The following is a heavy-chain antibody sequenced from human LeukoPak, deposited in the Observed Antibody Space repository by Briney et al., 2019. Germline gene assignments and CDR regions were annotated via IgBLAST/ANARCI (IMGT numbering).Heavy chain of an antibody. Sequence: PSETLSLTCAVYGGSFSGYYWSWIRQPPGKGLEWIGEINHSESTNYNPSLKSRVTISVDTSKNQFSLKLSSVTAADTAVYYCARAQYSSSSGYYFDYWGQGTLVTVSS. CDR3: ARAQYSSSSGYYFDY. V-gene: IGHV4-34*01. D-gene: IGHD6-6*01. CDR2: INHSEST. J-gene: IGHJ4*02. CDR1: GGSFSGYY.